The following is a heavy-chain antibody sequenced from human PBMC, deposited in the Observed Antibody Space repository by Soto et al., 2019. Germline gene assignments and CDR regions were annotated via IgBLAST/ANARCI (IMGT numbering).Heavy chain of an antibody. CDR2: IYYSGST. CDR3: ARHNYDYVWGSYRSSIDY. J-gene: IGHJ4*02. D-gene: IGHD3-16*02. CDR1: GGSISSSSYY. V-gene: IGHV4-39*01. Sequence: PSETLSLTCTVSGGSISSSSYYWGWIRQPPGKGLEWIGSIYYSGSTYYNPSLKSRVTISVDTSKNQFSLKLSSVTAADTTVYYCARHNYDYVWGSYRSSIDYWGQGTLVTVSS.